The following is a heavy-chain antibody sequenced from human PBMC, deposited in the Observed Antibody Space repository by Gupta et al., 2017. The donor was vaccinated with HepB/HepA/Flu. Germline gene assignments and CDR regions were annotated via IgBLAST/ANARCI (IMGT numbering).Heavy chain of an antibody. CDR2: TYFRSKWYN. CDR1: GDSVSSNNAA. Sequence: QVQLQQSGPGLVKSSQTLSLTCAISGDSVSSNNAAWHWIRQSPSRGLEWLGRTYFRSKWYNEYAVSVKSRLIINPDTSKNQFSLQLKSVTPEDTAVYYCAREPDYKGMDVWGEGTTVTVSS. V-gene: IGHV6-1*01. D-gene: IGHD4/OR15-4a*01. J-gene: IGHJ6*04. CDR3: AREPDYKGMDV.